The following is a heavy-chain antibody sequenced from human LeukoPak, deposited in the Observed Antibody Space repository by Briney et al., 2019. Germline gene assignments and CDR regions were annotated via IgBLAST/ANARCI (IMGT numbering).Heavy chain of an antibody. CDR3: TRGIQSPSV. J-gene: IGHJ4*02. V-gene: IGHV4-59*01. CDR1: GYSISSYY. D-gene: IGHD3-3*02. CDR2: IYYSGST. Sequence: SETLSLTCAVSGYSISSYYWSWIRQPPGKGLEWIGYIYYSGSTNYNPSLKSRVTISVDTSRNQFSLKLSSVTAADTAVYYCTRGIQSPSVWGQGTLVTVSS.